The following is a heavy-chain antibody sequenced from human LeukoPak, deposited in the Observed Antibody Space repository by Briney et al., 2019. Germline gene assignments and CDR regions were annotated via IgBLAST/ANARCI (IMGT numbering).Heavy chain of an antibody. CDR2: IIPIFGTA. J-gene: IGHJ2*01. D-gene: IGHD2-2*01. CDR1: GGTFSSYA. V-gene: IGHV1-69*05. Sequence: SVKVSCKASGGTFSSYAISWVRQAPGQGLEWMGGIIPIFGTANYAQKFQGRVTITTDESTSTAYMELSSLRSEDTAVYYCARAGVVGPAARVYFDLWGRGTLVTVSS. CDR3: ARAGVVGPAARVYFDL.